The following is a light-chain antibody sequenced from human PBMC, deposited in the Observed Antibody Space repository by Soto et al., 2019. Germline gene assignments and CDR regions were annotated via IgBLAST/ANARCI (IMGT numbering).Light chain of an antibody. J-gene: IGKJ4*01. V-gene: IGKV3-15*01. CDR2: AAS. CDR3: QQYKQWASRT. CDR1: QSINSN. Sequence: IVVTQAPGTLSVSPGERATPSCRASQSINSNLAWYLQRPGQAPRLVIYAASTRASGIPATFSGSGSWTEFTLTISNLQSEDFGLYYCQQYKQWASRTFGGGTKVDI.